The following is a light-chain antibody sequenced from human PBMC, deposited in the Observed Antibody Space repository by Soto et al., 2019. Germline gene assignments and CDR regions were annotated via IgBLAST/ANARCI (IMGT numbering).Light chain of an antibody. CDR2: GAS. CDR1: LIITSN. CDR3: QQYNKCPLT. Sequence: EIVMTQSPATLSVSPGERATLSCWADLIITSNLAWYQQKPGQAPRLLIYGASTRATGIPARFSGSGSGTQFTLTISSLQSEDFAVYYCQQYNKCPLTFGGGTKVEIK. V-gene: IGKV3-15*01. J-gene: IGKJ4*01.